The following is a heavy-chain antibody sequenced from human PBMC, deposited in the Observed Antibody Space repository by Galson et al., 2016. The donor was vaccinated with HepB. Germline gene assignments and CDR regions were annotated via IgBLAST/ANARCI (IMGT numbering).Heavy chain of an antibody. Sequence: SETLSLTCTVSNGSLNHYYWSWIRQPPGKGLEWIGYIYHSGSTNYNPSLKSRVTISIDTSKNQVSLKLTSVTAADTAVYFCARVVAVAGTLDSWGQGTLVTVSS. CDR1: NGSLNHYY. V-gene: IGHV4-59*01. CDR2: IYHSGST. CDR3: ARVVAVAGTLDS. D-gene: IGHD2-15*01. J-gene: IGHJ4*02.